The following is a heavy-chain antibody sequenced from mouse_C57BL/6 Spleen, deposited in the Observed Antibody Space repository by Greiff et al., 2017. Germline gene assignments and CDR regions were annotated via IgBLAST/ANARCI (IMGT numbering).Heavy chain of an antibody. J-gene: IGHJ1*03. Sequence: EVMLVESGGGLVKPGGSLKLSCAASGFTFSDYGMHWVRQAPEKGLEWVAYISSGSSTIYYADTVKGRFTISRDNAKNTLFLQMTSLRSEDTAMYYCARGYYYGSSRYWYFDVWGTGTTVTVSS. CDR3: ARGYYYGSSRYWYFDV. D-gene: IGHD1-1*01. CDR1: GFTFSDYG. CDR2: ISSGSSTI. V-gene: IGHV5-17*01.